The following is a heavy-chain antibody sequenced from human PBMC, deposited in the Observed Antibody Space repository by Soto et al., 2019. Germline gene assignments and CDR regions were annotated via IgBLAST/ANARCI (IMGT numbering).Heavy chain of an antibody. D-gene: IGHD2-21*02. CDR2: INAGNGNT. Sequence: ASVKVSCKASGYTLTSYAMHWVRQAPGQRLEWMGWINAGNGNTKYSQKFQGRVTITRDTSASTAYMELSSLRSEDTAVYYCARAYCGGDCYWAHFDYWGQGTLVTVSS. V-gene: IGHV1-3*01. J-gene: IGHJ4*02. CDR1: GYTLTSYA. CDR3: ARAYCGGDCYWAHFDY.